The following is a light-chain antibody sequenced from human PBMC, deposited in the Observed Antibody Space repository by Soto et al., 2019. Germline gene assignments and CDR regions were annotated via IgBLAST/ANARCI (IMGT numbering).Light chain of an antibody. V-gene: IGLV1-44*01. Sequence: YLLTQPPSTSWPPRQRVTISSSGSNPTIGSNTVNWYQQLPGAASKLLIYSNKQRPSGVPDRFSGSKSGTEASLAISGLQSVDEDDCYCAACDESLNGDGFGSGTKVTVL. CDR2: SNK. CDR3: AACDESLNGDG. CDR1: NPTIGSNT. J-gene: IGLJ1*01.